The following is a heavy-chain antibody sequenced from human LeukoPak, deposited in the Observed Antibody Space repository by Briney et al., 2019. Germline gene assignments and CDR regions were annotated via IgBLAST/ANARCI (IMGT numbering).Heavy chain of an antibody. J-gene: IGHJ4*02. Sequence: ASVKVSCKASGYTFTDYYVHGVRQAPGQGLEGMGLINPNSGGTKYAQKFQDRVTMTRDTSISTTYMELSSLRSDDTAVFYCARGPQPAGSYYYDSTPHYWGQGTLVTVSS. V-gene: IGHV1-2*02. CDR1: GYTFTDYY. D-gene: IGHD3-22*01. CDR3: ARGPQPAGSYYYDSTPHY. CDR2: INPNSGGT.